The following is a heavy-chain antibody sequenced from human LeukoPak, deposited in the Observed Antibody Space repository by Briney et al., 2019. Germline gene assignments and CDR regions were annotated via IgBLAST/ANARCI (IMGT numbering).Heavy chain of an antibody. CDR3: ARENYGDYEVDYYYGMDV. CDR2: INPNSGGT. V-gene: IGHV1-2*02. Sequence: GASVKVSCKASGYTFTGYYMHWVRQAPGQGLERMGWINPNSGGTNYAQKFQGRVTMTRDTSISTAYMELSRLRSDDRAVYYCARENYGDYEVDYYYGMDVWGQGTTVTVSS. D-gene: IGHD4-17*01. J-gene: IGHJ6*02. CDR1: GYTFTGYY.